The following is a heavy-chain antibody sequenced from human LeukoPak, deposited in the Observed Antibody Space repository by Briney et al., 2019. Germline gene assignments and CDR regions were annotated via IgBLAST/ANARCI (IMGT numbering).Heavy chain of an antibody. CDR1: GFTFNNYN. Sequence: GGSLRLSCAASGFTFNNYNMNWVRQAPGKALEWVSSITSSGTYIFYADSVKGRFTISRDNAKNSLYLQMNSLGPEDTAVYYCARDPYSGNYGNYYYYFMDVWGKGTTVTISS. CDR3: ARDPYSGNYGNYYYYFMDV. CDR2: ITSSGTYI. V-gene: IGHV3-21*01. D-gene: IGHD1-26*01. J-gene: IGHJ6*03.